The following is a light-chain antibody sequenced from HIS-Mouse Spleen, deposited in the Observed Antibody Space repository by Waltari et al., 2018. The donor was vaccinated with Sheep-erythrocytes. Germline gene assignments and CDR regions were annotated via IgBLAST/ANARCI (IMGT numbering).Light chain of an antibody. Sequence: QSALTQPRSVSGSPGQSVTISCTGTSSDVGGYNYVSWYQQYPGKAPKLMIYDVIKRPSGVPDRCSGSKSGNTASLTISGLQAEDEADYYCCSYAGSYNHVFATGTKVTVL. CDR1: SSDVGGYNY. J-gene: IGLJ1*01. V-gene: IGLV2-11*01. CDR2: DVI. CDR3: CSYAGSYNHV.